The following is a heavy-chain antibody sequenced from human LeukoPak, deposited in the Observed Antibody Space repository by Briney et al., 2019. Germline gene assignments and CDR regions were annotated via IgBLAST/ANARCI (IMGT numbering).Heavy chain of an antibody. CDR2: IYYTGST. V-gene: IGHV4-59*01. D-gene: IGHD3-22*01. Sequence: SETLSLTCAVYGGSFSGYYWSWIRQPPGKGLEWIGCIYYTGSTNYSPSLKSRVTMSVDTSKNQFSLKLSSVTAADTDVYYCARAMGVITHFDSWGQGTLVTVSS. J-gene: IGHJ4*02. CDR3: ARAMGVITHFDS. CDR1: GGSFSGYY.